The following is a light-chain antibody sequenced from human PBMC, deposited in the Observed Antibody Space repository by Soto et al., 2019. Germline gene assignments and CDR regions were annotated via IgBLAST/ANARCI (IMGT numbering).Light chain of an antibody. Sequence: QSVLTQPASVSGSPGQSITISCTGTSSDIGGYNYVSWFQQHPGKAPKLMIYEVRNRPSGVSNRFSGSKSGNTASLTISGLQAEDESDYYCISYTSSNNYVFGTGTKVTV. J-gene: IGLJ1*01. CDR2: EVR. V-gene: IGLV2-14*01. CDR3: ISYTSSNNYV. CDR1: SSDIGGYNY.